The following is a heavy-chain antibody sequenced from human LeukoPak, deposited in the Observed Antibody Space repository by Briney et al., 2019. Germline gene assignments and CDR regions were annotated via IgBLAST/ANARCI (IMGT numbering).Heavy chain of an antibody. Sequence: GGSLRLSCAASGFTFSSYWMNWARQAPGKGLEWVASINHNGNVNYYVDSVKGRFTISRDNAKNSLYLQMNSLRAEDTAVYYCAKDGPQWEHLYWGQGTLVTVSS. CDR3: AKDGPQWEHLY. J-gene: IGHJ4*02. CDR1: GFTFSSYW. V-gene: IGHV3-7*03. CDR2: INHNGNVN. D-gene: IGHD1-26*01.